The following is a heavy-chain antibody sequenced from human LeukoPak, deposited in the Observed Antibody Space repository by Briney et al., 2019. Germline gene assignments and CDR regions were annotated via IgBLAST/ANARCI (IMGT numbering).Heavy chain of an antibody. CDR2: ISGSGGST. Sequence: GGSLRLSCAVSGFTVSGNYMTWVRQAPGKGLEWVSAISGSGGSTYYADSVQGRFTISRDSSKNTLYLQMNSLRAEDTAVYYCAKGIPGPRYFDWSYYYYYGMDVWGQGTTVTVSS. V-gene: IGHV3-23*01. CDR1: GFTVSGNY. J-gene: IGHJ6*02. D-gene: IGHD3-9*01. CDR3: AKGIPGPRYFDWSYYYYYGMDV.